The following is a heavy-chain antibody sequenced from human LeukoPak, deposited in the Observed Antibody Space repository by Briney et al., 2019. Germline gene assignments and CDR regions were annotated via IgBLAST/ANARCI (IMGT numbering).Heavy chain of an antibody. Sequence: GGSLRLSCAASGFTFSSYAMHWVRQAPGKGLEWVAVISYDGSNKYYADSVKGRFTISRDNSKNTLYLQMNSLRAEDTAVYYCARDGEDFWSGYNHLDYWGQGTLVTVSS. V-gene: IGHV3-30-3*01. J-gene: IGHJ4*02. CDR3: ARDGEDFWSGYNHLDY. CDR1: GFTFSSYA. CDR2: ISYDGSNK. D-gene: IGHD3-3*01.